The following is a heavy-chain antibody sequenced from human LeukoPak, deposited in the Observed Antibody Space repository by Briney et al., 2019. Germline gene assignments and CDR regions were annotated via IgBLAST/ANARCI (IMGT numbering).Heavy chain of an antibody. D-gene: IGHD2-2*01. J-gene: IGHJ6*02. Sequence: SETLSLTCAVYGGSFSGYYWSWIRQPPGKGLEWTGEINHSGSTNYNPSLKSRVTISVDTSKNQFSLKLSSVTAADTAVYYCARVVPAAIDYYYYYYGMAVWGQGTTVTVSS. CDR2: INHSGST. CDR3: ARVVPAAIDYYYYYYGMAV. V-gene: IGHV4-34*01. CDR1: GGSFSGYY.